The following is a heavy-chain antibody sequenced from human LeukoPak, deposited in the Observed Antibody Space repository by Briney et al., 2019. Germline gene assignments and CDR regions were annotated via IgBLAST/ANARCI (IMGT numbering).Heavy chain of an antibody. CDR1: GGTFSSYA. CDR3: ASPRDGSGYYYNRLVAFDI. Sequence: SVKVSCKASGGTFSSYAISWVRQAPGQGLEWMGGIIPIFGTANYAQKFQGRVTITADESTSTAYMGLSSLRSEDTAVYYCASPRDGSGYYYNRLVAFDIWGQGTMVTVSS. D-gene: IGHD3-22*01. V-gene: IGHV1-69*13. CDR2: IIPIFGTA. J-gene: IGHJ3*02.